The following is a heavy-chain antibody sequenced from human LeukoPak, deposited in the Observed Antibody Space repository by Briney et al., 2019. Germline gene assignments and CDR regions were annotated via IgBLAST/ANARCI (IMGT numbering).Heavy chain of an antibody. CDR1: GGTFSSYA. J-gene: IGHJ5*02. V-gene: IGHV1-69*13. CDR2: IIPIFGTA. CDR3: ARDRYCSGGSCYPNCFDP. D-gene: IGHD2-15*01. Sequence: SVKVSCKASGGTFSSYAISWVRQAPGQGLEWMGGIIPIFGTANYAQKFQGRVTITADESTSTAYMELSSLRSEDTAVYYCARDRYCSGGSCYPNCFDPWGQGTLVTVSS.